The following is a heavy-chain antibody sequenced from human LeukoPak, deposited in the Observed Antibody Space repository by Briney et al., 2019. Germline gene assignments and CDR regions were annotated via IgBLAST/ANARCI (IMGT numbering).Heavy chain of an antibody. V-gene: IGHV3-23*01. J-gene: IGHJ5*02. Sequence: GGSLRLSCAASGFTFSNFAMSWVRQAPGKGLEWVSTISGSGGSTFYADSVKGRFPISRDNSKNTLFLQMNSLRAEDTAIYYCAKAGSSGWSSSGGVSWGQGSLVTVSS. CDR3: AKAGSSGWSSSGGVS. CDR1: GFTFSNFA. CDR2: ISGSGGST. D-gene: IGHD6-19*01.